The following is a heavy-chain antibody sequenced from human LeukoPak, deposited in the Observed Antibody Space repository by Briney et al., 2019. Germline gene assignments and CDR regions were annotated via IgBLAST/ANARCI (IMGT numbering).Heavy chain of an antibody. Sequence: GGSLRLSCAASGFTFSGYAMSWVRQAPGKGLEWVSAISGSGGSTYYADSVKGRFTISRDNSKNTLYLQMNSLRAEDTAVYYCAKRRYDSSGYTPWGQGTLVTVSS. V-gene: IGHV3-23*01. CDR3: AKRRYDSSGYTP. CDR2: ISGSGGST. D-gene: IGHD3-22*01. CDR1: GFTFSGYA. J-gene: IGHJ4*02.